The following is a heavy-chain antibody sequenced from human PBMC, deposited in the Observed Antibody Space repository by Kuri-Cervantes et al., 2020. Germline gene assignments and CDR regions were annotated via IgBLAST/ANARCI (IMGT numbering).Heavy chain of an antibody. D-gene: IGHD1-26*01. CDR1: GYTFTGYY. V-gene: IGHV1-2*02. J-gene: IGHJ6*02. CDR2: INPNSGGT. CDR3: AREYSGSYSRYYGMDV. Sequence: ASVKVSCKASGYTFTGYYMHWVRQAPGQGLEWMRWINPNSGGTNYAQKFQGRVTMTRDTSISTAYMELSRLRSDDTAVYYCAREYSGSYSRYYGMDVWGQGTTVTVSS.